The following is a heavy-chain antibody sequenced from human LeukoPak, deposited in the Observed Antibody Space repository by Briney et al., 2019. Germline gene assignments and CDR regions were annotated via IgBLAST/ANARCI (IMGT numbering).Heavy chain of an antibody. Sequence: SETLSLTCTVSGGSINGYYWSWIRQPPEKGLEWIGYIYYRGSTNYNPSLKSRVTISVDTSKNQFSLKLSSVAAADTAVYYCARADYDTSAYYYTFDYWGQGTLVSVSS. D-gene: IGHD3-22*01. V-gene: IGHV4-59*01. CDR1: GGSINGYY. CDR2: IYYRGST. CDR3: ARADYDTSAYYYTFDY. J-gene: IGHJ4*02.